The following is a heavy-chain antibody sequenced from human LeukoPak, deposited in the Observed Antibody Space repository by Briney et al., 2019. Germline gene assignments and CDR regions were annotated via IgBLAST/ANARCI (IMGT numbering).Heavy chain of an antibody. CDR3: ARVVVQLLSAIPYHFDY. CDR1: GGSFSGYY. CDR2: INHSGST. D-gene: IGHD2-2*01. V-gene: IGHV4-34*01. Sequence: LETLSLTCAVYGGSFSGYYWSWIRQPPGKGLEWIGEINHSGSTNYNPSLKSRVTISVDTSKNQFSLKLSSVTAADTAVYYCARVVVQLLSAIPYHFDYWGQGTLVTVSS. J-gene: IGHJ4*02.